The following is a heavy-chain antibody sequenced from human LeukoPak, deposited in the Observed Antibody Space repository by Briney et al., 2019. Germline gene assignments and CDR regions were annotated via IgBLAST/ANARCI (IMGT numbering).Heavy chain of an antibody. J-gene: IGHJ4*02. CDR2: IHYSGNT. Sequence: SETLSLTCTVSGDSISSGTFYWGWVRQPPGKGLEWIGSIHYSGNTYYNPSLKSPVTISVDTSKNQFSLNLSSVTAADTAVYCAGRVGATIWTGMEFWGQGILVTVSS. CDR3: GRVGATIWTGMEF. V-gene: IGHV4-39*01. D-gene: IGHD1-26*01. CDR1: GDSISSGTFY.